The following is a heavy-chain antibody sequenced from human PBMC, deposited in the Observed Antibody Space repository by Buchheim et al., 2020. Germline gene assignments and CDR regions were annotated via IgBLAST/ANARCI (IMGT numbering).Heavy chain of an antibody. V-gene: IGHV4-31*03. CDR2: MYNSGST. Sequence: QVQLQESGPGLVKPSQTLSLTCTVSGDSMERGGFYWNWIRQHPGMGLGFIGYMYNSGSTYFNPSLRSRVTISADTFKNPFSLKVSSVTAAYTAVYFCARGTPRYYFDFWGQGTL. CDR1: GDSMERGGFY. CDR3: ARGTPRYYFDF. D-gene: IGHD3-10*01. J-gene: IGHJ4*02.